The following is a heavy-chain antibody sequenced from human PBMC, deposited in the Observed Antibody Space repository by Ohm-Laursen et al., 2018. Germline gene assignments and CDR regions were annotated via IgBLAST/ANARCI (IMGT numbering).Heavy chain of an antibody. CDR2: INPKNGDT. Sequence: SSVKVSCKAFGYTLTDNYFHWVRQAPGQGLEWMGWINPKNGDTKYAQKFQGRVTMTSNTAISTVYMDLRRLRVDDTALYYCARVGYYSDSSGPFDYWGQGTLVNVSS. V-gene: IGHV1-2*02. CDR3: ARVGYYSDSSGPFDY. CDR1: GYTLTDNY. J-gene: IGHJ4*02. D-gene: IGHD3-22*01.